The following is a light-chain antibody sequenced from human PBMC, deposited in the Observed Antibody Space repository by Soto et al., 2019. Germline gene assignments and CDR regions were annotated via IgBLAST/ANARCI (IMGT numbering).Light chain of an antibody. CDR2: KAS. CDR1: QSLDKW. Sequence: DIQMTQSPSTLSASVGDRVTISCRASQSLDKWLAWYQHKPGTAPKLLIYKASTLDSGVPSRFSGSGSGTEFILTSSSLQPEDFATYYCQQYKSYSVTFGGGTTVEIK. V-gene: IGKV1-5*03. CDR3: QQYKSYSVT. J-gene: IGKJ4*01.